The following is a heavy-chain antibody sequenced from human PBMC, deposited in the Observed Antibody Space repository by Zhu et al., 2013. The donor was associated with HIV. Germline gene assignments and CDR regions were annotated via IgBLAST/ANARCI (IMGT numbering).Heavy chain of an antibody. CDR3: ARGQYSSSWRWSLLYYYGMDV. Sequence: QVQLVQSGAEVKKPGSSVKVSCKASGGTFSSYAISWVRQAPGQGLEWMGGIIPIFGTANYAQKFQGRVTITADESTSTAYMELSSLRSEDTAVYYCARGQYSSSWRWSLLYYYGMDVWGQGTTVTVSS. CDR2: IIPIFGTA. CDR1: GGTFSSYA. V-gene: IGHV1-69*01. J-gene: IGHJ6*02. D-gene: IGHD6-13*01.